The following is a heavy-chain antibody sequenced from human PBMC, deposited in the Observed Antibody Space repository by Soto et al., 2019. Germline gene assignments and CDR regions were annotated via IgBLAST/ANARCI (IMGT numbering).Heavy chain of an antibody. CDR3: ARDKVTTQGAFDI. Sequence: GASVKVSCKVSGYTLTELSMHWVRQAPGKGLEWMGGFDPEDGETIYAQKFQGRVTITADKSTSTAYMELSSLRSEDTAVYYCARDKVTTQGAFDIWGQGTMVTVS. V-gene: IGHV1-24*01. J-gene: IGHJ3*02. CDR1: GYTLTELS. D-gene: IGHD4-17*01. CDR2: FDPEDGET.